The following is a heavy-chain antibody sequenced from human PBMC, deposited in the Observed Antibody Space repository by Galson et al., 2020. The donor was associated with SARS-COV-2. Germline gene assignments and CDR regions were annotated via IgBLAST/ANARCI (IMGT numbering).Heavy chain of an antibody. J-gene: IGHJ5*02. V-gene: IGHV2-5*02. CDR3: AHKPRATTCYSS. CDR2: IYYDDDK. CDR1: GFSLTTTGVG. D-gene: IGHD2-2*01. Sequence: KMSGPTLVKPTQTLTLTCTFSGFSLTTTGVGVGWIRQSPGKALEWLALIYYDDDKPYSPSLESRLTINKDTSKNEVVLTMTNVDPADTATYYCAHKPRATTCYSSWGQGTLVTVSS.